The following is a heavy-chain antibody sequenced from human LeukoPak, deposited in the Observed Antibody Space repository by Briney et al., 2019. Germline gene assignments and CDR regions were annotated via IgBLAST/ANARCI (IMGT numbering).Heavy chain of an antibody. CDR1: GFTFSSYA. D-gene: IGHD6-19*01. CDR2: ISGSGGST. J-gene: IGHJ5*02. V-gene: IGHV3-23*01. Sequence: PGGSLRLSCAASGFTFSSYAMSWVRQAPGKGLEWVSAISGSGGSTYYADSVKGRFTISRDNSKNTLYLQMNSLRAEATAVYYCASLGSSSGWYWENWFDPWGQGTLVTVSS. CDR3: ASLGSSSGWYWENWFDP.